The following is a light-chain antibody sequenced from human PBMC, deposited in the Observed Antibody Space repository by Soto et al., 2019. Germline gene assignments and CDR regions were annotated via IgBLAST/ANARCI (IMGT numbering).Light chain of an antibody. V-gene: IGLV2-14*01. CDR1: SSDVGGYDY. Sequence: QSALTQPASVSGPTGQSITISCSGSSSDVGGYDYVSWYQQHPGKAPKLIIYEVSNRPSGVSNRFSGSKSGNTASLTISGLQAEDEADYYCLSYTSTNTRVFGGGTKVTVL. J-gene: IGLJ3*02. CDR3: LSYTSTNTRV. CDR2: EVS.